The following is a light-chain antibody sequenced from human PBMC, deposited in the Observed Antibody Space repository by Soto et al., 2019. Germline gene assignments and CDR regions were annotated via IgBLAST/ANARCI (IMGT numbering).Light chain of an antibody. CDR1: SSDVGGYNY. J-gene: IGLJ1*01. CDR2: DVS. V-gene: IGLV2-11*01. Sequence: QSALTQPRSVSGSPGQSVTISCTGTSSDVGGYNYVSWYQQHPGKAPKLMIYDVSKRPSGVPDRFSGSKSGNTASLTISGLQAEDEADYYCCSYAGSYCYVFGTGTMVTVL. CDR3: CSYAGSYCYV.